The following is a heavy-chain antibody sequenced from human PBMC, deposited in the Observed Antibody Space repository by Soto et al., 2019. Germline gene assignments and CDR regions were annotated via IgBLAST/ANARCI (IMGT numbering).Heavy chain of an antibody. V-gene: IGHV3-30*02. CDR1: GTIFSGYG. J-gene: IGHJ4*02. CDR2: IRSDGSNI. Sequence: GGSLRLSCTTSGTIFSGYGMHWVRQAPGKGLEWVALIRSDGSNIQYADSVKGRFTISRDNSGKILYLQMDSLRADDTAVYYCARDGVGATTYFGYLDYWGQGA. CDR3: ARDGVGATTYFGYLDY. D-gene: IGHD1-26*01.